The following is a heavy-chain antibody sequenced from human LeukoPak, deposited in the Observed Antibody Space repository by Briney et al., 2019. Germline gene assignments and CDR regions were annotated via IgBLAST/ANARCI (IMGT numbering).Heavy chain of an antibody. Sequence: SVKVSCKASGGTFSSYAISWVRQAPGQGLEWMGGIIPIFGTANYAQKFQGRVTITADESTSTAYMELSSLRSEDTAVYYCASGLDYGDYGVYYYYYGMDVWGQGTTVTVSS. CDR1: GGTFSSYA. D-gene: IGHD4-17*01. CDR3: ASGLDYGDYGVYYYYYGMDV. CDR2: IIPIFGTA. V-gene: IGHV1-69*13. J-gene: IGHJ6*02.